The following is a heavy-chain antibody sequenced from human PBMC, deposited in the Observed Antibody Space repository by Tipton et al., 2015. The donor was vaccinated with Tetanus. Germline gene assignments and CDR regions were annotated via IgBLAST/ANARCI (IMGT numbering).Heavy chain of an antibody. CDR3: ARGGSSSSWSYYFDS. CDR1: GASIRSYH. CDR2: VYHSAFT. V-gene: IGHV4-59*01. J-gene: IGHJ4*02. Sequence: TLSLTCTVSGASIRSYHWNWIRQPPGKGPEWIGYVYHSAFTNYNLSLQSRITISLDTSNNQFSLKLTSVTAAGTAVYYCARGGSSSSWSYYFDSWGQGTLVTVSS. D-gene: IGHD6-13*01.